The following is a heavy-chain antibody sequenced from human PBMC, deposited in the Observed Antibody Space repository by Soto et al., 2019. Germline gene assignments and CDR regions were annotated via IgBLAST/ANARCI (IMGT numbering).Heavy chain of an antibody. CDR1: GFTFSSYA. J-gene: IGHJ6*03. CDR3: ARGSGSGVYYYYYYYMDV. D-gene: IGHD3-10*01. V-gene: IGHV3-23*01. Sequence: GGSLRLSCAASGFTFSSYAMSWVRQAPGKGLEWVSAISSDGGSTCYADSVKGRFTISRDNAKNTLYLQMNSLRDEDTAVYYCARGSGSGVYYYYYYYMDVWGKGTTVTVSS. CDR2: ISSDGGST.